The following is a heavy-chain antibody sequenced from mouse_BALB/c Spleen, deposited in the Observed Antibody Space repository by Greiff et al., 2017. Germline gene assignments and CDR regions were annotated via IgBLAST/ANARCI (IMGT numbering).Heavy chain of an antibody. CDR2: ISSGSSTI. V-gene: IGHV5-17*02. J-gene: IGHJ3*01. Sequence: EVQVVESGGGLVQPGGSRKLSCAASGFTFSSFGMHWVRQAPEKGLEWVAHISSGSSTIYYADTVKGRFTISRDNPKNTLFLQMTSLRSEDTAMYYCARDDYFAYWGQGTLVTVSA. CDR1: GFTFSSFG. D-gene: IGHD2-4*01. CDR3: ARDDYFAY.